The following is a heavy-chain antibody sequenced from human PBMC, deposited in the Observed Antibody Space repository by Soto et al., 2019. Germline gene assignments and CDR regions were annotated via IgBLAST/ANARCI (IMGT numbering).Heavy chain of an antibody. V-gene: IGHV1-58*01. CDR3: AVGLGLLDAFDI. CDR1: GFTFTSSA. D-gene: IGHD5-18*01. Sequence: GASVKVSCKASGFTFTSSAVQWVRQARGQRLEWIGWIVVGSGNTNYAQKFQERVTITRDMSTSTAYMELSSLRSEDTAVYYCAVGLGLLDAFDIWGQGTMVTVSS. J-gene: IGHJ3*02. CDR2: IVVGSGNT.